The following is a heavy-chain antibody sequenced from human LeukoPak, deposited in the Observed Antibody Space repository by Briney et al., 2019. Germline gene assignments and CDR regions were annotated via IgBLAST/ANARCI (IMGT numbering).Heavy chain of an antibody. CDR1: GFTFSRYS. CDR2: ISSSSRTI. D-gene: IGHD6-25*01. V-gene: IGHV3-48*01. CDR3: ARRGYSSGWNRFDY. Sequence: GGSLRLPCAASGFTFSRYSMNWVRQAPGKGLEWVSYISSSSRTIHYADSVKGRFTISRDNAKNSLYLQMNSLRAEDTAVYYCARRGYSSGWNRFDYWGQGTLVTVSS. J-gene: IGHJ4*02.